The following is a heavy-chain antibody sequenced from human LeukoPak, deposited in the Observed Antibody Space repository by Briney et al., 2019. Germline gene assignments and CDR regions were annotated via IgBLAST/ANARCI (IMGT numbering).Heavy chain of an antibody. CDR3: ARDFPDYGDLLSYNWFDP. V-gene: IGHV4-39*07. Sequence: PSETLSLTCTVSGGSISSSSYYWGWIRQPPGKGLEWIGSIYYSGSTYYNPSLKSRVTISVDTSKNQFSLKLSSVTAADTAVYYCARDFPDYGDLLSYNWFDPWGQGTLVTVSS. CDR2: IYYSGST. J-gene: IGHJ5*02. D-gene: IGHD4-17*01. CDR1: GGSISSSSYY.